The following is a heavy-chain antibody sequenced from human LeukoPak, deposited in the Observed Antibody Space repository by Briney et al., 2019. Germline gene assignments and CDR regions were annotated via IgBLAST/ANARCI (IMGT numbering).Heavy chain of an antibody. CDR1: GFTFSSYD. J-gene: IGHJ3*02. D-gene: IGHD1-26*01. V-gene: IGHV3-13*01. Sequence: PGGSLRLSCAASGFTFSSYDMHWVRQATGKGLEWVSAIGTAGDTYYPGSVKGRFTISRENAKNSSYLQMNSLRAGDTAVYYCAREGAQGAFDIWGQGTMVTVSS. CDR3: AREGAQGAFDI. CDR2: IGTAGDT.